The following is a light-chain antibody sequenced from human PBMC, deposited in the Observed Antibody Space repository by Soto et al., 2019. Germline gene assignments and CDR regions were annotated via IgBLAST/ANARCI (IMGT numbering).Light chain of an antibody. V-gene: IGLV2-8*01. CDR1: SSDVGKYNF. J-gene: IGLJ2*01. CDR3: TSYAGSSIPVV. Sequence: QSALTQPPSASGSPGQSVTISCTGASSDVGKYNFVSWYQQHTGKAPKLMIYDVTERPSGVPDRFSGSKSGNTASLTVSGLQAEDEADYDCTSYAGSSIPVVFGGGTKLTVL. CDR2: DVT.